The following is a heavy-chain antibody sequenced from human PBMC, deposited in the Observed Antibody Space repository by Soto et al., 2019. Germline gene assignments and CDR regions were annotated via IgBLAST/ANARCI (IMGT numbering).Heavy chain of an antibody. D-gene: IGHD4-17*01. Sequence: SVKVSCKASGGTFNSYAIAWVRQAPGQGLEWMGGITPIFGTAKYAQRFQGRVTLIADESTTTAYMELSSLRSEDTAVYYCARQATLTTSFDYWGQGTLVTVSS. J-gene: IGHJ4*02. CDR3: ARQATLTTSFDY. CDR2: ITPIFGTA. V-gene: IGHV1-69*13. CDR1: GGTFNSYA.